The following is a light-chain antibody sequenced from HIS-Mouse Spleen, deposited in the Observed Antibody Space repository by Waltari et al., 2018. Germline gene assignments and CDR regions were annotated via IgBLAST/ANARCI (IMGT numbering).Light chain of an antibody. J-gene: IGLJ2*01. CDR3: YSTDSSGNHRV. Sequence: SYELTQPPSVSVSPGQTARINCSGDALPKKYAYWDQQKSGQAPVLVIYEDSKRPSGIPERFSGSSSGTMATLTISGAQVEDEADYYCYSTDSSGNHRVFGGGTKLTVL. CDR1: ALPKKY. V-gene: IGLV3-10*01. CDR2: EDS.